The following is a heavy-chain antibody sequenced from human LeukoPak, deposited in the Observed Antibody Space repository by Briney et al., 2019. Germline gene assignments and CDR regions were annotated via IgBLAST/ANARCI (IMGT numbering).Heavy chain of an antibody. D-gene: IGHD2-2*02. CDR2: ISAYNGDT. CDR1: GYPFTSYY. CDR3: ARDGLSYTNPNNWFDP. J-gene: IGHJ5*02. Sequence: ASVKVSCKASGYPFTSYYINWVRQAPGQGLEWMGWISAYNGDTNYAQSLQGRVTMTTDTSTDTAYMELRSLRSDDTAVYYCARDGLSYTNPNNWFDPWGQGTLVTVPS. V-gene: IGHV1-18*01.